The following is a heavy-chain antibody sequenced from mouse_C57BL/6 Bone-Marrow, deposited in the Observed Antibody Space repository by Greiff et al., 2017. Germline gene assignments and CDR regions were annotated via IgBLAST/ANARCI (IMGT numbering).Heavy chain of an antibody. CDR3: ASLSRGRYFDV. J-gene: IGHJ1*03. CDR1: GFSFTSYG. V-gene: IGHV2-6*01. Sequence: QVQLKESGPGLVAPSQSLSITCTVSGFSFTSYGVDWVRQSPGKGLEWLGVIWGVGSTNYNSALKSRLSISKDNSKSQVFLKMNSLQTDDTAMYYCASLSRGRYFDVWGTGTTVTVSS. CDR2: IWGVGST.